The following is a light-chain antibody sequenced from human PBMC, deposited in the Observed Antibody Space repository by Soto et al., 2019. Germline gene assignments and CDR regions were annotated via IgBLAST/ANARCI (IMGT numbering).Light chain of an antibody. CDR2: RNN. CDR1: SSNIGSNT. Sequence: QSVLTQAPSASGTPGQRVTISCSGSSSNIGSNTVTWYQQVPGTAPKLLIYRNNQRPSGVPDRFSGSKSGTSASLAISGLRSEDEADYYCAAWDDSLSGPVFGGGTKLTVL. J-gene: IGLJ3*02. V-gene: IGLV1-47*01. CDR3: AAWDDSLSGPV.